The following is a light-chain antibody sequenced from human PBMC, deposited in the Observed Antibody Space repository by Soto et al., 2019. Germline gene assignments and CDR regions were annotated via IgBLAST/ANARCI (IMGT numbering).Light chain of an antibody. J-gene: IGKJ5*01. CDR1: QSVRSH. Sequence: EIVLTQSPATLSLSPGERATLSCRGSQSVRSHLIWYQQKPGQAPRLLIYEASNRATGIPARFSGSGAGTDVTLTISSLGPEDFAVYYCQQRSDWPITFGQGTRLEIK. CDR3: QQRSDWPIT. V-gene: IGKV3-11*01. CDR2: EAS.